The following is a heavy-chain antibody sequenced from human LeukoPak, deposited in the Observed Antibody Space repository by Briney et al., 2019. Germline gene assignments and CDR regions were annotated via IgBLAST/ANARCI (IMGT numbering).Heavy chain of an antibody. CDR3: ASGYSYDLFDY. J-gene: IGHJ4*02. CDR1: GGSFSGYY. Sequence: SETLSLTCAVYGGSFSGYYWGWIRQPPGKGLQWIGSINYSGNTYYNPSPKSRVTISVDTSKNQFSLKLSSVTAADTAVYYCASGYSYDLFDYWGQGTLVTVSS. CDR2: INYSGNT. D-gene: IGHD5-18*01. V-gene: IGHV4-34*01.